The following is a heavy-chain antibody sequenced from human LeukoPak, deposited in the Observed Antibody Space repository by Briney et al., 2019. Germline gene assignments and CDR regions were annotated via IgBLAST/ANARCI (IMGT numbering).Heavy chain of an antibody. CDR1: GFAFSSYA. CDR2: ISYDGGNK. Sequence: PGGSLRLSCAASGFAFSSYAMHWVRQAPGKGLEWVAVISYDGGNKYYADSVKGRFTISGDNSKNTRYLQMNSLRAEDTAVYYCERDPEGWGGGFDIWGQGTMVTVSS. D-gene: IGHD3-16*01. V-gene: IGHV3-30*01. J-gene: IGHJ3*02. CDR3: ERDPEGWGGGFDI.